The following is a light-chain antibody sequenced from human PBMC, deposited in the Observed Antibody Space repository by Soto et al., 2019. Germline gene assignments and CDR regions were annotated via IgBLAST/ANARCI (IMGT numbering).Light chain of an antibody. Sequence: SYELTQPPSLSVAPGKTATITCGGNDIGNKNVHWNQQKAGQAPVLVIYYDSDRPSGIPERFSGSNSGNTATLTISRVEAGDEADYYCQVWDSSTNHVVFGGGTKLTVL. CDR3: QVWDSSTNHVV. CDR2: YDS. V-gene: IGLV3-21*01. J-gene: IGLJ2*01. CDR1: DIGNKN.